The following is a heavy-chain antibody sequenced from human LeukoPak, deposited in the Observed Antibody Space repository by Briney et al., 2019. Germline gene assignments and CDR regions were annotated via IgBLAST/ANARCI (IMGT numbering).Heavy chain of an antibody. CDR1: GYTFTSYY. D-gene: IGHD2-2*01. J-gene: IGHJ5*02. Sequence: GASVKVSCKASGYTFTSYYMHWVRQAPGQGLEWMGIINPSGGSTSYAQKFQGRVTMTRDTSISTAYMELSRLRSDDTAVYYCARARRYCSSTSCFAHFDPWGQGTLVTVSS. CDR3: ARARRYCSSTSCFAHFDP. V-gene: IGHV1-46*01. CDR2: INPSGGST.